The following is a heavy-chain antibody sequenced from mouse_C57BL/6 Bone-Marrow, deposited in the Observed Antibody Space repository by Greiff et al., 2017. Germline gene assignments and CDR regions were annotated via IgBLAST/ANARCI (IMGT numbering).Heavy chain of an antibody. J-gene: IGHJ1*03. CDR3: ARSYYYGRGYLDV. D-gene: IGHD1-1*01. Sequence: VQLQQSGPELVKPGASVKISCKASGYSFTDYNMNWVKQSNGKSLEWIGVINPNYGTTSYNQKFKGKATLTVDQSSSTADMQLNRLTSEDAAVYYCARSYYYGRGYLDVGGTGTTVTVSS. V-gene: IGHV1-39*01. CDR2: INPNYGTT. CDR1: GYSFTDYN.